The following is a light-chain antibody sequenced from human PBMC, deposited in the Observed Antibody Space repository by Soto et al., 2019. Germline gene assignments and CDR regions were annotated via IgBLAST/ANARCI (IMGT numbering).Light chain of an antibody. J-gene: IGLJ7*01. Sequence: QSVLTQPPSVSAAPGQKVTISCSGSSSNVGDNSVSWYQQLPGTAPKLLIYDNNSRPSGIPDRFSGSKSGTSATLGITGPQTADEADYYCGVWDSSLSAAVFGGGTQLTVL. CDR3: GVWDSSLSAAV. CDR1: SSNVGDNS. CDR2: DNN. V-gene: IGLV1-51*01.